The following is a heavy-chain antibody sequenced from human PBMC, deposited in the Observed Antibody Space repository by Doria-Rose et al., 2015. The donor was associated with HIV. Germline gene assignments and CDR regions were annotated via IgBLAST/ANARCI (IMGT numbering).Heavy chain of an antibody. CDR3: ATGVTLDY. V-gene: IGHV3-21*01. CDR1: GFTFSSHR. J-gene: IGHJ4*02. Sequence: VQLVQSGGGLVRPGGSLRLSCATSGFTFSSHRINWVRQAPGKGLEWVSSISSTSAYINYADSVSGRFTISRDNARNSLYLQMDSLRAEDTAIYYCATGVTLDYWGQGTLVTASS. CDR2: ISSTSAYI. D-gene: IGHD3-10*01.